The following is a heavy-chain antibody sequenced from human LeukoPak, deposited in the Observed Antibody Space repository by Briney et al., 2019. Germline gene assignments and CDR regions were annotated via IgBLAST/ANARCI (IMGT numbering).Heavy chain of an antibody. Sequence: ASVKVSCKASGYTFTGYYLFWVRQAPGQGLEWMGWINPNSGATKYAQKLQGRVTLTTDTSIRTTYMELSSLRSDDTAVYYCARDERYSYGDNHYPDLGFWGQGTPVTVSS. CDR2: INPNSGAT. V-gene: IGHV1-2*02. J-gene: IGHJ4*02. CDR3: ARDERYSYGDNHYPDLGF. CDR1: GYTFTGYY. D-gene: IGHD4/OR15-4a*01.